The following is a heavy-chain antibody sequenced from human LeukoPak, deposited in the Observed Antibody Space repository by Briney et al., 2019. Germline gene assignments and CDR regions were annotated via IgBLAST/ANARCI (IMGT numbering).Heavy chain of an antibody. V-gene: IGHV4-34*01. Sequence: PETLSLTCAVYGGSFSGYYWSWIRQPQGKGLEWIGEINHSGSTNYNPSLKSRVTISVDTSKNQFSLKLSSVTAADTAVYYCARGRSWAAAWYGGYYFDYWGQGTLVTVSS. CDR3: ARGRSWAAAWYGGYYFDY. J-gene: IGHJ4*02. CDR1: GGSFSGYY. CDR2: INHSGST. D-gene: IGHD6-13*01.